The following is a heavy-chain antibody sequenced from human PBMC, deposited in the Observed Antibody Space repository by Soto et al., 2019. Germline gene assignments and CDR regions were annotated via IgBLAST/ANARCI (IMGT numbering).Heavy chain of an antibody. CDR1: GGTFSSYA. V-gene: IGHV1-69*13. Sequence: ASVKVSCKASGGTFSSYAISWVRQAPGQGLEWMGGIIPIFGAANYAQKFQGRVTITADESTSTAYMELSSLRSEDTAVYYCARSEGYYYDSSGYSPRPIPLYWGQGTLVTVSS. CDR2: IIPIFGAA. D-gene: IGHD3-22*01. J-gene: IGHJ4*02. CDR3: ARSEGYYYDSSGYSPRPIPLY.